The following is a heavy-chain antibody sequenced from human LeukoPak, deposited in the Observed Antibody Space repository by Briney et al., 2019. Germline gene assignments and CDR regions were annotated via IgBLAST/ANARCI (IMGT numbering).Heavy chain of an antibody. CDR3: ARARGGELLYAFDI. J-gene: IGHJ3*02. CDR1: GFTFSSYG. D-gene: IGHD3-10*01. Sequence: PGGSLRLSCAASGFTFSSYGMSWVRQAPGKGLEWVSAISGSGGSTYYADSVKGRFTISRDNAKNSLYLQMNSLRAEDTAVYYCARARGGELLYAFDIWGQGTMVTVSS. V-gene: IGHV3-23*01. CDR2: ISGSGGST.